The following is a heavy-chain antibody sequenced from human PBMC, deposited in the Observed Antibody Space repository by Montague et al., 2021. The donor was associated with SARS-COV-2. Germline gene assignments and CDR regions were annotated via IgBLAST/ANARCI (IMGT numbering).Heavy chain of an antibody. V-gene: IGHV3-21*01. D-gene: IGHD1-26*01. Sequence: SLRLSWAASGFTFSSYSMNWVRQAPGKGLEWVSSISSSSSYIYYADSVKGRFTISRDNAKNSLYLQMNSLRAEDTAVYYCARVLIVGAYYYYGMDVWGQGTTVTVSS. J-gene: IGHJ6*02. CDR3: ARVLIVGAYYYYGMDV. CDR2: ISSSSSYI. CDR1: GFTFSSYS.